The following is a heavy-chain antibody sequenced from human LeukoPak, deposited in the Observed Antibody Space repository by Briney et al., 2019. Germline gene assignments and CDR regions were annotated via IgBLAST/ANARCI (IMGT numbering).Heavy chain of an antibody. CDR3: ARGNRMVRGVIISYYFDY. D-gene: IGHD3-10*01. V-gene: IGHV1-8*01. J-gene: IGHJ4*02. Sequence: ASVKVSCKASGYTFTSYDINWVRQATGQGLEWMGWMNPKSGNTGYAQKFQGRVTMTRNTSISTAYMELSSLRSEDTAVYYCARGNRMVRGVIISYYFDYWGQGTLVTVPS. CDR2: MNPKSGNT. CDR1: GYTFTSYD.